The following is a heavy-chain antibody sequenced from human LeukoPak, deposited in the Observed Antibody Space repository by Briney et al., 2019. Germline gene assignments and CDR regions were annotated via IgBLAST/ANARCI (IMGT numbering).Heavy chain of an antibody. CDR2: VDPEDGET. Sequence: ASVRVSCKVSGYTFTDYYMHWVQQAPGKGREWMGLVDPEDGETIYAEKFQGRVTITADTSTDTAYMELSSLRSEDTTVYHCASLTTVTPYHFDYWVQGTLVTVSS. D-gene: IGHD4-17*01. CDR3: ASLTTVTPYHFDY. CDR1: GYTFTDYY. V-gene: IGHV1-69-2*01. J-gene: IGHJ4*02.